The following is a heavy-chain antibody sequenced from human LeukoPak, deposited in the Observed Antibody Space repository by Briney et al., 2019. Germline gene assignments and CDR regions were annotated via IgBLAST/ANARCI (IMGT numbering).Heavy chain of an antibody. CDR1: GFTFSSYS. D-gene: IGHD5-24*01. CDR3: ARSEMGYYNYYMDV. Sequence: GGSLRLSCAASGFTFSSYSMNWVRQAPGKGLEWVSFISTSSSYIYYADSVKGRFTISRDNAKNSLYLQMNSLRAEDTAVYYCARSEMGYYNYYMDVWGKGTTVTISS. J-gene: IGHJ6*03. V-gene: IGHV3-21*01. CDR2: ISTSSSYI.